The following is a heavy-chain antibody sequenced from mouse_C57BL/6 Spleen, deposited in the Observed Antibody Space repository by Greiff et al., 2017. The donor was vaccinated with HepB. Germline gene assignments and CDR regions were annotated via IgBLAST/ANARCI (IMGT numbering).Heavy chain of an antibody. D-gene: IGHD1-1*01. J-gene: IGHJ2*01. CDR2: INPNNGGT. CDR1: GYTFTDYY. V-gene: IGHV1-26*01. Sequence: EVQLQQSGPELVKPGASVKISCKASGYTFTDYYMNWVKQSHGKSLEWIGDINPNNGGTSYNQKFKGKATLTVDKSSSTAYMELRSLTSEDSAVYYGARWRLTAVEGFDYWGQGTTLTVSS. CDR3: ARWRLTAVEGFDY.